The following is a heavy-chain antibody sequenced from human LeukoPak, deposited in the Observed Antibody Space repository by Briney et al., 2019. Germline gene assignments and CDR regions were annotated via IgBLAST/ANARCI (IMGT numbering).Heavy chain of an antibody. D-gene: IGHD2-2*01. Sequence: NASETLSLTCAGYGGSFSGYYWSWIRQPPGKGLEWIGEINHSGSTNYNPSLKSRVTISVDTSKNQFSLKLSSVTAADTAVYYCARGQEPDCSSTSCPNWFDPWGQGTLVTVSS. CDR1: GGSFSGYY. CDR2: INHSGST. CDR3: ARGQEPDCSSTSCPNWFDP. V-gene: IGHV4-34*01. J-gene: IGHJ5*02.